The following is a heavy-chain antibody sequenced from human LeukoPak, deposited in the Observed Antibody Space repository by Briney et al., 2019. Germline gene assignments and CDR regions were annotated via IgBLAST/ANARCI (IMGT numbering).Heavy chain of an antibody. J-gene: IGHJ6*03. V-gene: IGHV4-59*01. CDR3: ARVAKHFRGPLSYYYVDV. Sequence: SETLSLTCTEPGGSITNYYWTWIRQPPGKGLGWGGHIFYTGSTNYNPSLKSRVSISVDTSKKLFSLKLASVTAADTAEYYCARVAKHFRGPLSYYYVDVWGTGTTVTISS. CDR2: IFYTGST. CDR1: GGSITNYY. D-gene: IGHD3-10*01.